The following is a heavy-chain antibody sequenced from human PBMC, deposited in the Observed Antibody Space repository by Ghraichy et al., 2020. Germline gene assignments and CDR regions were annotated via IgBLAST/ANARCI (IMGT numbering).Heavy chain of an antibody. Sequence: LSLTCAASGFTFCSYGMHWVRQAPGKGLEWVAVIWYDGSNKYYADSVKGRFTISRDNSKNMLYLQMNSLRAEDTAVYYCARDTSSSGWAWWGQGTLVTVSS. CDR1: GFTFCSYG. CDR2: IWYDGSNK. J-gene: IGHJ4*02. V-gene: IGHV3-33*01. CDR3: ARDTSSSGWAW. D-gene: IGHD6-19*01.